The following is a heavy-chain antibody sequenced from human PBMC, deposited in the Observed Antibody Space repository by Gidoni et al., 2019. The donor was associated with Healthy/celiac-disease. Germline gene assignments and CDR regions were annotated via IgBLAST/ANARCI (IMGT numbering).Heavy chain of an antibody. D-gene: IGHD3-3*01. Sequence: EVQLVESGGGLVQPGGSLRLSCAASGFTFSSYSMNWVRQAPGKGLEWVSYISSTGSTIYYADSVKGRFTISRENAKNSLYLQMNRLREEDTAVYDCARIRYDYGMDVWGKGTTVTVSS. CDR1: GFTFSSYS. J-gene: IGHJ6*04. CDR2: ISSTGSTI. V-gene: IGHV3-48*02. CDR3: ARIRYDYGMDV.